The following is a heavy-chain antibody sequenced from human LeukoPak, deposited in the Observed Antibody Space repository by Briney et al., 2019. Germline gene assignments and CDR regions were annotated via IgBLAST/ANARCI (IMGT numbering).Heavy chain of an antibody. D-gene: IGHD2-2*01. CDR2: ISYDGSNK. CDR1: GFTSSSKA. J-gene: IGHJ6*02. CDR3: ARRRRVGSTSYKTGGMDV. V-gene: IGHV3-30-3*01. Sequence: GGSLRPSCAASGFTSSSKAMHWVRKAQGKGLEWVAVISYDGSNKYYADSVKGRFTISRDNSKNTLYLQMNSLRAEDTAVYYCARRRRVGSTSYKTGGMDVWGQGTTVTVS.